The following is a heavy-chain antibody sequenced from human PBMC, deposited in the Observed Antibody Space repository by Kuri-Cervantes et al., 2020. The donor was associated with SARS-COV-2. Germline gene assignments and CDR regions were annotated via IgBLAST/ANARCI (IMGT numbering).Heavy chain of an antibody. D-gene: IGHD6-13*01. J-gene: IGHJ5*02. CDR2: IYYSGST. CDR1: GGSISSSSYY. V-gene: IGHV4-39*02. Sequence: SETLSLTCTVSGGSISSSSYYWGWIRQPPGKGLEWIGSIYYSGSTYYNPSLKSRVTISVDTSKNQFSLKLSSVTAADTAVYYCATDFIAAAGNNWFDPWGQGTLVTVSS. CDR3: ATDFIAAAGNNWFDP.